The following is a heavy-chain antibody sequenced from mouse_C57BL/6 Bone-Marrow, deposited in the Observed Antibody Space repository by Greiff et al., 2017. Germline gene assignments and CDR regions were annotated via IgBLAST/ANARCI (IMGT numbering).Heavy chain of an antibody. CDR2: ISSGSSTI. J-gene: IGHJ4*01. CDR1: GFTFSDYG. V-gene: IGHV5-17*01. D-gene: IGHD2-3*01. Sequence: EVKVEESGGGLVKPGGSLKLSCAASGFTFSDYGMHWVRQAPEKGLEWVAYISSGSSTIYYADTVKGRFTISRDNAKNTLFLQMTSLRSEDTAMYYCASFYDGYYGYAMDYWGQGTSVTVSS. CDR3: ASFYDGYYGYAMDY.